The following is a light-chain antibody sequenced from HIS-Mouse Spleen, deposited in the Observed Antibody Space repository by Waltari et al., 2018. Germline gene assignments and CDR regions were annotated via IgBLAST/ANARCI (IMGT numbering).Light chain of an antibody. CDR3: YSTDSSGNHRV. J-gene: IGLJ2*01. V-gene: IGLV3-10*01. CDR1: AFPKKY. CDR2: EDS. Sequence: SYELTQPPSVSVSPGQTARITCSGCAFPKKYAYWYQQKSGQAPVLVIYEDSKRPSGIPERFSGSSSGTMATLTISGAQVEDEADYYCYSTDSSGNHRVFGGGTKLTVL.